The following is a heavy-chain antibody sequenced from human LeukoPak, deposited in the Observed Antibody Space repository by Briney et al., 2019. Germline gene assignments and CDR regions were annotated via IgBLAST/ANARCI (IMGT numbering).Heavy chain of an antibody. D-gene: IGHD2-15*01. CDR2: LYYSGST. J-gene: IGHJ3*02. Sequence: PSETLSLTCTVSGGSISSSSYYWGWLRQPPGKGLEWIVSLYYSGSTYYNPSLKSRVTISVDTSKNQFSLKLSSVTAADTAVYYCARVEGYCSGGSCPRAFDIWGQGTMVTVSS. CDR3: ARVEGYCSGGSCPRAFDI. V-gene: IGHV4-39*07. CDR1: GGSISSSSYY.